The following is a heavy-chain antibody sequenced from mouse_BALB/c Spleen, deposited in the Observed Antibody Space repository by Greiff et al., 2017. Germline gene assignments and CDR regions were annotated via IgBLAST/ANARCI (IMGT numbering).Heavy chain of an antibody. Sequence: VQLQQSGPGLVQPSQSLSITCTVSGFSLTSYGVHWVRQSPGKGLEWLGVIWSGGSTDYNAAFISRLSISKDNSKSQVFFKMNSLQANDTAIYYCARKKNYRYDIYYAMDYWGQGTSVTVSS. CDR2: IWSGGST. J-gene: IGHJ4*01. D-gene: IGHD2-14*01. CDR1: GFSLTSYG. CDR3: ARKKNYRYDIYYAMDY. V-gene: IGHV2-2*02.